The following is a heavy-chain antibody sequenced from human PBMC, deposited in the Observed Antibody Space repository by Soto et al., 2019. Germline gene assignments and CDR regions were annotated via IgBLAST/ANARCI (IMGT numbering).Heavy chain of an antibody. D-gene: IGHD3-16*01. J-gene: IGHJ4*02. CDR1: GYSISSGYY. Sequence: ASETLSLTCDVSGYSISSGYYWGWIRQPPGKGLEWIGSIYGSGDTYYQPSLKSRVTMSVDTSDNQFSLRLSSVTAADTAVYYCARAGRWGTYYYFDYWGQGTLVTAPQ. CDR2: IYGSGDT. V-gene: IGHV4-38-2*01. CDR3: ARAGRWGTYYYFDY.